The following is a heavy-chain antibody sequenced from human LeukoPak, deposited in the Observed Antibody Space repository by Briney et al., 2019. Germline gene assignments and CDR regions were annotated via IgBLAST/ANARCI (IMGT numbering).Heavy chain of an antibody. CDR1: GFTFNNHW. CDR2: IKQDGSEK. V-gene: IGHV3-7*01. CDR3: ARGSLTGGRIFYFDY. Sequence: GGSLRLSCAASGFTFNNHWMCWVRQAPGKGLEWVANIKQDGSEKFYVDSVKGRFTVSRDNAKNSLYLQMNSLRAEDTAVYYCARGSLTGGRIFYFDYWGQGSLVAVSS. J-gene: IGHJ4*02. D-gene: IGHD7-27*01.